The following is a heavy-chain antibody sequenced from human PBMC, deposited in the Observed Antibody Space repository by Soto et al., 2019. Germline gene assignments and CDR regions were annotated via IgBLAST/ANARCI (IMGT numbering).Heavy chain of an antibody. CDR2: ISGSGGST. D-gene: IGHD3-22*01. CDR3: AKLNYYDSSGPSDY. Sequence: PGGSLILSCAASGFTFSSYAMSWVRQAPGKGLEWVSAISGSGGSTYYADSVKGRFTISRDNSKNTLYLQMNSLRAEDTAVYYCAKLNYYDSSGPSDYWGQGTLVTVSS. J-gene: IGHJ4*02. V-gene: IGHV3-23*01. CDR1: GFTFSSYA.